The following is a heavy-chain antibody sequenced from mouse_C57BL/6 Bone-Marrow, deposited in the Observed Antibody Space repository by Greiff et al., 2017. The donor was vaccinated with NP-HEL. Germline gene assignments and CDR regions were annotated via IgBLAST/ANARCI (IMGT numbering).Heavy chain of an antibody. Sequence: QVQLKQPGAELVRPGSSVKLSCKASGYTFTSYWMHWVKQRPIQGLEWIGNIDPSDSETNYNQKFKDKATLPVDKSSSTAYMQLSSLTSEDSAVYYCARRGTITTVVAPFDYWGQGTTLTVSS. CDR2: IDPSDSET. CDR1: GYTFTSYW. CDR3: ARRGTITTVVAPFDY. J-gene: IGHJ2*01. V-gene: IGHV1-52*01. D-gene: IGHD1-1*01.